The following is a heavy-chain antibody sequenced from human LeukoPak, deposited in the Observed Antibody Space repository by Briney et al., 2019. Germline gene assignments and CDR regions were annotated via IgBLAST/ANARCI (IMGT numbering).Heavy chain of an antibody. J-gene: IGHJ4*02. CDR3: ARQNDFRLDY. V-gene: IGHV5-51*01. CDR2: IYPGDSDT. D-gene: IGHD3-3*01. Sequence: SGESLKISCKGSGYTFSSYWIGWVRQMPGKGLEWMGFIYPGDSDTRDSPSLQGQVTISVDTSIGTAYLQWSSMKASDTAIYYCARQNDFRLDYWGQGALVTVSS. CDR1: GYTFSSYW.